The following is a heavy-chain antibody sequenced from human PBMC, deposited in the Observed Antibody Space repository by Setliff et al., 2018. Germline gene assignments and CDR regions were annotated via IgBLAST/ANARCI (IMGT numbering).Heavy chain of an antibody. CDR3: ANHNPARWAVYTTPIDS. Sequence: GGSLRLSCAAPGPTFSRYSMNWVRQAPGKGLEWISYISGDSVSIYYADSVRGRFTISRDNSKNTLYLQMNNLRDEDTAVYYCANHNPARWAVYTTPIDSWGQGTLVTVSS. V-gene: IGHV3-48*02. CDR1: GPTFSRYS. J-gene: IGHJ4*02. D-gene: IGHD6-19*01. CDR2: ISGDSVSI.